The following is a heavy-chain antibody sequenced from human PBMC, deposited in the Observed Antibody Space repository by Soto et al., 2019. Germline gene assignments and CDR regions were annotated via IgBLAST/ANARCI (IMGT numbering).Heavy chain of an antibody. V-gene: IGHV1-8*01. Sequence: QVQLVQSGAEVKKTGASVKVSCKASGYTFTSYDVSWVRQATGQGLEWMGWMSPSSGTTGFVQKFQGRVTVTRDTSISTAYMEVTSLTSEDTAVYYCARTFFGVATYYFDYWGQGTLVTVSS. CDR2: MSPSSGTT. D-gene: IGHD3-3*01. CDR1: GYTFTSYD. CDR3: ARTFFGVATYYFDY. J-gene: IGHJ4*02.